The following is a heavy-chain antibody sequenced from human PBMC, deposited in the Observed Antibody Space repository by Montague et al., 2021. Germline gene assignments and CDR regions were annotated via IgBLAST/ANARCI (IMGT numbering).Heavy chain of an antibody. CDR3: ARGPRGYGSGSRFDP. D-gene: IGHD3-10*01. CDR1: GGSFTGYY. J-gene: IGHJ5*02. CDR2: IDHKETD. Sequence: SETLSLTCAVYGGSFTGYYWRWIRQSPGKGLEWIGEIDHKETDSPNPSLKTRVIISLETSKNHFSLNMTSVTAADTATYYCARGPRGYGSGSRFDPWGQGTL. V-gene: IGHV4-34*01.